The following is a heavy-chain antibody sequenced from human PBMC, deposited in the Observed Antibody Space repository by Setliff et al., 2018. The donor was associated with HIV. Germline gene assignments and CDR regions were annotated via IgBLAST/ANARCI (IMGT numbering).Heavy chain of an antibody. J-gene: IGHJ4*02. Sequence: PSETLSLTCTVSGDSTSSSSSYWGWTRQPPGKGLEWIGSIYYSGSTYYNPSLKSRVTISVDTSKNQFSLKLNSVTAADTAVYYCARTRGYTYGYIDSWAQGTLVTVSS. CDR3: ARTRGYTYGYIDS. V-gene: IGHV4-39*01. CDR1: GDSTSSSSSY. CDR2: IYYSGST. D-gene: IGHD5-18*01.